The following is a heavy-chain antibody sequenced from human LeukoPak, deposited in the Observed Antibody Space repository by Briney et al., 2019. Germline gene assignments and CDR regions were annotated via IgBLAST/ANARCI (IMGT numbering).Heavy chain of an antibody. CDR1: GGSFSGYY. CDR2: INHSGST. V-gene: IGHV4-34*01. CDR3: ARGPGIVATIRGFDY. Sequence: SETLSLTCAVYGGSFSGYYWSWIRRPPGKGLEWIGEINHSGSTNYNPSLKSRVTISVDTSKNQFSLKLSSVTAADTAVYYCARGPGIVATIRGFDYWGQGTLVTVSS. D-gene: IGHD5-12*01. J-gene: IGHJ4*02.